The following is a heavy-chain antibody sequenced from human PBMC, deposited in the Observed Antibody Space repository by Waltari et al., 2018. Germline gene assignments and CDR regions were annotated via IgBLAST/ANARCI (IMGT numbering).Heavy chain of an antibody. CDR1: GYTFTSYD. V-gene: IGHV1-8*03. D-gene: IGHD1-26*01. Sequence: QVQLVQSGAEVKKPGASVKVSCKASGYTFTSYDINWVRQATGQGLEWMGWMNTNSGNTGYAQKFQGRVTITRNTSISTAYMELSSLRSEDTAVYHCATEGVGAINRHAFDIWGQGTLVTVSS. J-gene: IGHJ4*02. CDR3: ATEGVGAINRHAFDI. CDR2: MNTNSGNT.